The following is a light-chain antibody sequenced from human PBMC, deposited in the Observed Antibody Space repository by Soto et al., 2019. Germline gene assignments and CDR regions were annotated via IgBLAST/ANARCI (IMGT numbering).Light chain of an antibody. CDR1: SSDVGEENY. CDR3: SSFAGSPVV. Sequence: QSVLTQPPSASGAPGQSVTITCSGTSSDVGEENYVSWYQQHPGKVPKPIRYEVSKRPSGVPDRFSGSRSGNTASLTVSGLQAEDEADYYCSSFAGSPVVFGGGTKLTVL. V-gene: IGLV2-8*01. J-gene: IGLJ2*01. CDR2: EVS.